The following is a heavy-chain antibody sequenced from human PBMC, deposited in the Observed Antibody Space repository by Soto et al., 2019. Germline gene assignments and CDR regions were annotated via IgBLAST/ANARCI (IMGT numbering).Heavy chain of an antibody. CDR2: VTYSGTT. D-gene: IGHD1-7*01. V-gene: IGHV4-39*02. Sequence: PSETLSLTCTVSGASISRGNYYWGWIRQTPGKGPEWIGSVTYSGTTYYNPSLKGRVTISVDTSRNRFSLKLNSVTAADAALYYCVRKVSLVEVRVWGQGTTVTVSS. CDR3: VRKVSLVEVRV. J-gene: IGHJ6*02. CDR1: GASISRGNYY.